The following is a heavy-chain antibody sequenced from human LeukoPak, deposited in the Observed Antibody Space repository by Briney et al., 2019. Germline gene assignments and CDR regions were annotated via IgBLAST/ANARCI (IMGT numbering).Heavy chain of an antibody. D-gene: IGHD5-12*01. CDR3: AGSGYSGYDLNY. J-gene: IGHJ4*02. Sequence: SVTLSLTCAVYGGSFSGYYWSWIRHPPGKGLEWIGEINHSGSTNYNPSLKSRVTISVDTSKNQFSLKLSPVTAADTAVYYCAGSGYSGYDLNYWGQGTLVTVSS. CDR2: INHSGST. V-gene: IGHV4-34*01. CDR1: GGSFSGYY.